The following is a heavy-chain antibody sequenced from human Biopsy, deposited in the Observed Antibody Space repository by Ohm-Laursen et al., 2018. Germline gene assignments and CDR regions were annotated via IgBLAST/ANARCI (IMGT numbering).Heavy chain of an antibody. V-gene: IGHV4-59*02. D-gene: IGHD4-11*01. Sequence: GTLSLTCTVSGDSVTKYYWSWIRQPPGKGLERIGHIYYSVMTNYNPSLQSRVSISVDTPRNQVSLTLSSVTAADTAAYYCARDSGILNYGNFKYYHYYGMDVWGQGTKVTVSS. CDR2: IYYSVMT. CDR1: GDSVTKYY. CDR3: ARDSGILNYGNFKYYHYYGMDV. J-gene: IGHJ6*02.